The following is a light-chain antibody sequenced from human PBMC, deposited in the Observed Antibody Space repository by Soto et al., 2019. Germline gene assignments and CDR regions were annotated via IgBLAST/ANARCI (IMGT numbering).Light chain of an antibody. Sequence: EVVMTQSPATLSVSPGERVTLSCRASKSVNSDLAWYQQKPGQPPRLLISGVSTRATGIPARFSGSGSGTEFTLTISSLQSEDFAVYFCHRNSERWTFGQGTKVEIK. V-gene: IGKV3-15*01. J-gene: IGKJ1*01. CDR1: KSVNSD. CDR3: HRNSERWT. CDR2: GVS.